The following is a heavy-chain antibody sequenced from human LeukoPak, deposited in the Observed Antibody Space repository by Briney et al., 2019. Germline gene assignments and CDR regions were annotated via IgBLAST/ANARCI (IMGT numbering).Heavy chain of an antibody. CDR3: ARGGSIFGVVKENWFDP. D-gene: IGHD3-3*01. V-gene: IGHV4-4*07. Sequence: SETLSLTCTVSGGSISSYYWSWIRQPAGKGLEWIGRIYTSGSTNYNPSLKSRVTMSVDTSKNQFSLKLSSVTAADTAVYYCARGGSIFGVVKENWFDPWGQGTLVTVSS. CDR2: IYTSGST. CDR1: GGSISSYY. J-gene: IGHJ5*02.